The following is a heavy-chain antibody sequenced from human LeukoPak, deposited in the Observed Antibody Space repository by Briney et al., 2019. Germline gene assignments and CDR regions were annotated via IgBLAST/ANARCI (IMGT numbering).Heavy chain of an antibody. V-gene: IGHV3-30*04. J-gene: IGHJ1*01. Sequence: GGSLRLSCAASGFTFSSYPIHWVRQAPGKGLEWVAVISSDGNDKSYADSVRGRFTISRDNSKNTLYLQMNSLRAEDTAVYYCARGGGSYLFQHWGQGTLVTVSS. CDR1: GFTFSSYP. D-gene: IGHD1-26*01. CDR3: ARGGGSYLFQH. CDR2: ISSDGNDK.